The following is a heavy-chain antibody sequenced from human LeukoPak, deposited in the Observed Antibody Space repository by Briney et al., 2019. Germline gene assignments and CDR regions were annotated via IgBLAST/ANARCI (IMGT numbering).Heavy chain of an antibody. V-gene: IGHV5-51*01. J-gene: IGHJ3*02. CDR1: GYRFTNYL. D-gene: IGHD3-22*01. CDR3: ARRLVDYYDNDAFDI. Sequence: GESLKISCKGSGYRFTNYLVGWVRQMPGKGLGWMGIIYPGDSETIYSPSFQGQVTFSADKSISTAYLQWSSLKASDTAMYYCARRLVDYYDNDAFDIWGQGTMVTVSS. CDR2: IYPGDSET.